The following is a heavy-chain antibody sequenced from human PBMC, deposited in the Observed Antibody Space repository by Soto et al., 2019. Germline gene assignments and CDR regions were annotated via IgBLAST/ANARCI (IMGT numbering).Heavy chain of an antibody. CDR3: AKDPTSYDSSAQFDS. CDR2: ISGGGGST. J-gene: IGHJ4*02. CDR1: GFSFNIFA. V-gene: IGHV3-23*01. Sequence: GGSLRLSCAASGFSFNIFAMNWVRQAPGQGLEWVSGISGGGGSTYYADSVKGRFTISRDNSDNTLYLQMNSLRAEDTAVYYCAKDPTSYDSSAQFDSWGQGTQVTVSS. D-gene: IGHD3-22*01.